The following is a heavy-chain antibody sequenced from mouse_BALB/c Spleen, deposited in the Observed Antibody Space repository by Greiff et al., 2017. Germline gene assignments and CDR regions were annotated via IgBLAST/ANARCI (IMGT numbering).Heavy chain of an antibody. Sequence: EVKLMESGPGLVKPSQSLSLTCTVTGYSITSDYAWNWIRQFPGNKLEWMGYISYSGSTSYNPSLKSRISITRDTSKNQFFLQLNSVTTEDTATYYCATSWDYAMDYWGQGTSVTVSS. V-gene: IGHV3-2*02. CDR2: ISYSGST. D-gene: IGHD4-1*01. CDR1: GYSITSDYA. CDR3: ATSWDYAMDY. J-gene: IGHJ4*01.